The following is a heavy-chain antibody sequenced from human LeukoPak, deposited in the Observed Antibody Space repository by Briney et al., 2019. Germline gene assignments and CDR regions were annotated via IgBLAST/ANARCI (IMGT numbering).Heavy chain of an antibody. CDR3: VRDNTDFRGVFRTSQKFDVFDI. Sequence: SETLSLTCSVSGASISNSGHFWGWIRQPPGKGLEWIGSIYYSGTTHYNPSLKSRVTISVDTTKNQFSLKLTSVTAADTAVFYCVRDNTDFRGVFRTSQKFDVFDIWGQGTVVTVSS. D-gene: IGHD3-10*01. V-gene: IGHV4-39*02. CDR2: IYYSGTT. CDR1: GASISNSGHF. J-gene: IGHJ3*02.